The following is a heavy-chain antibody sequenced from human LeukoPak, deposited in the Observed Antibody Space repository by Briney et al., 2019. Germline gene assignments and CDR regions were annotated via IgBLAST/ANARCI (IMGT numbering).Heavy chain of an antibody. V-gene: IGHV4-34*01. CDR2: INHSGGT. D-gene: IGHD5-18*01. Sequence: PSETLSLTCVVYGESLDGYYCNWIRQPPGKGLEWIGEINHSGGTNYNPSLKSRVTISVDTSMNVFSLKLSSVTAADTAVYYCARSQLWSPFSYWGQGTLVTVSS. J-gene: IGHJ4*02. CDR1: GESLDGYY. CDR3: ARSQLWSPFSY.